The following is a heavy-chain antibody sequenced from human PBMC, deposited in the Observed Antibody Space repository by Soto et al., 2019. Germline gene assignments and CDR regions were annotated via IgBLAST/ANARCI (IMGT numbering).Heavy chain of an antibody. CDR2: IYSGGST. Sequence: PGGSLRLSCAASGFTFSSYGMHWVRQAPGKGLEWVSVIYSGGSTYYADSVKGRFTISRHNSKNTLYLQMNSLRAEDTAVYYCAGISSGWYRINWGQGTLVTVSS. V-gene: IGHV3-53*04. D-gene: IGHD6-19*01. CDR3: AGISSGWYRIN. J-gene: IGHJ4*02. CDR1: GFTFSSYG.